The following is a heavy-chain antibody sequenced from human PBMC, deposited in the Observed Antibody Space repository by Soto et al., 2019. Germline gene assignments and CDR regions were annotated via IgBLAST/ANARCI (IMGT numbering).Heavy chain of an antibody. CDR3: ARGGSRFYGMDV. V-gene: IGHV4-30-2*01. Sequence: QLQLQESGSGLVKPSQTLSLTCAVSGGSISSGGYSWSWIRQPPGKGLEWIGHIYHTGTTHYNPSLRSRVTVSVDMSKTQSSLKLSSVTAADTAVYYCARGGSRFYGMDVWGQGTTVTVSS. J-gene: IGHJ6*02. CDR1: GGSISSGGYS. CDR2: IYHTGTT.